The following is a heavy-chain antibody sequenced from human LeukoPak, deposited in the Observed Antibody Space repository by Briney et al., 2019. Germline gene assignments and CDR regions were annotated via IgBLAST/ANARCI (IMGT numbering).Heavy chain of an antibody. CDR2: ISSSSSYI. CDR3: ARDLRDSSGSNY. Sequence: GGSLRLSCAASGFTFSSYSMNWVRQAPGKGLEWVSSISSSSSYIYYADSVKGRFTISRDNAKNSLNLQMNSLRAEDTAVYYCARDLRDSSGSNYWGQGTLVTVSS. CDR1: GFTFSSYS. D-gene: IGHD3-22*01. J-gene: IGHJ4*02. V-gene: IGHV3-21*04.